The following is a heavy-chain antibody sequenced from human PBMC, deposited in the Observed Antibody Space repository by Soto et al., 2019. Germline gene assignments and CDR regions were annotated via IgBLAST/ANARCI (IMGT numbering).Heavy chain of an antibody. CDR3: ARRQSPNGVYYYGMDV. Sequence: GESLKISCKGSGYSFTSYWISWVRQMPGKGLEWMGRIDPSDSYTNYSPSFQGHVTISADKSISTAYLQWSSLKASDTAMYYCARRQSPNGVYYYGMDVWGQGTTVTVSS. V-gene: IGHV5-10-1*01. CDR1: GYSFTSYW. CDR2: IDPSDSYT. J-gene: IGHJ6*02. D-gene: IGHD7-27*01.